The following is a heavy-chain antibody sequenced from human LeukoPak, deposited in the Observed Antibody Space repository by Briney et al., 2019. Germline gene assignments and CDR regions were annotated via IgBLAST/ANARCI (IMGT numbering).Heavy chain of an antibody. D-gene: IGHD5-18*01. V-gene: IGHV4-31*03. CDR3: ARAQYRYGSFYFDY. J-gene: IGHJ4*02. CDR1: GDSIRSGGYY. Sequence: PSETLSLTCTVSGDSIRSGGYYWSWIRQHPGKGLEWIGYIYYSGRSSYNPSLKSRVIISADTSKNQFSLNLSSVTAADTAVFYCARAQYRYGSFYFDYWGQGTLVTVSS. CDR2: IYYSGRS.